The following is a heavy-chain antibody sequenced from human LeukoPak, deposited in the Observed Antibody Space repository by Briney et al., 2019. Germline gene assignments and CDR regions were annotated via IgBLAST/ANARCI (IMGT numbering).Heavy chain of an antibody. D-gene: IGHD1-1*01. CDR2: ISSSSSYI. CDR1: GFTFSSYS. Sequence: GGSLRLSCAASGFTFSSYSMNWVRQAPGKGLEWVSSISSSSSYIYYADSVKGRFTISRDNAKNSLYPQMNSLRAEDTAVYYCARNGYLERRYFDYWGQGTLVTVSS. V-gene: IGHV3-21*01. J-gene: IGHJ4*02. CDR3: ARNGYLERRYFDY.